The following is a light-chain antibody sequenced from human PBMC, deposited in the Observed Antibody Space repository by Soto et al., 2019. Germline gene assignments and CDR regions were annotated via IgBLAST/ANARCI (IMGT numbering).Light chain of an antibody. Sequence: DIQITQSASTLSGSVGDRVTITCRASQTISSWFAWYQQKPGKAPKLLIYKASTLKSGVPSRFSGSGSGTEFTLTISSLQPDDFATYYCQHYNSYSEAFGQGTKVDNK. CDR3: QHYNSYSEA. CDR1: QTISSW. V-gene: IGKV1-5*03. CDR2: KAS. J-gene: IGKJ1*01.